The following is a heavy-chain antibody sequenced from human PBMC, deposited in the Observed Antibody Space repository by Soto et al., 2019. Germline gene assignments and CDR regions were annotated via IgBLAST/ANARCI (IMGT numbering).Heavy chain of an antibody. CDR1: GFTFSDYY. Sequence: GESLKISCAASGFTFSDYYMTWIRQAPGKGLDLLSYISPGGDVISYADSVKGRFTVSRDNGKRSLHLQMNGLRDEDTAMYYCARDQRILDSWGQGSLVTVSS. CDR2: ISPGGDVI. J-gene: IGHJ4*02. CDR3: ARDQRILDS. V-gene: IGHV3-11*01.